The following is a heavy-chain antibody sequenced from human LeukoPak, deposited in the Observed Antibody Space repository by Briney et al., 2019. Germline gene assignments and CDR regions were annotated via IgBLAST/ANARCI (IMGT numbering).Heavy chain of an antibody. CDR1: GGSINSALYY. CDR3: ARRGQQLVRGHTVSWFDP. Sequence: SETLSLTCTVSGGSINSALYYWAWIRQTPEQQLEWIGSVSHDGITKYGPSLGGRVSLSADTSKNAFFMEVNSVTAADSAIYYCARRGQQLVRGHTVSWFDPWGQGTLVTVSS. CDR2: VSHDGIT. D-gene: IGHD6-13*01. J-gene: IGHJ5*02. V-gene: IGHV4-39*01.